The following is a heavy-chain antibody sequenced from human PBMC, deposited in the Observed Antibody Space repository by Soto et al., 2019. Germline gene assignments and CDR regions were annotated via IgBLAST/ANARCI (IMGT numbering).Heavy chain of an antibody. CDR2: ITWDGSST. Sequence: GGSLRLSCAASGFTFDDYTMHWVRQAPGKGLEWVSLITWDGSSTYYVDSVRGRFTISRDNSKKSLYLQMNSLRTEDTALYYCARDDSSAHFDHWGQGTLVTVSS. D-gene: IGHD6-6*01. V-gene: IGHV3-43*01. CDR1: GFTFDDYT. CDR3: ARDDSSAHFDH. J-gene: IGHJ4*02.